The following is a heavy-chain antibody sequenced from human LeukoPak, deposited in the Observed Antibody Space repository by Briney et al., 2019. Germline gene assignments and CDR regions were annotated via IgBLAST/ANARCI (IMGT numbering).Heavy chain of an antibody. J-gene: IGHJ4*02. D-gene: IGHD2-2*01. Sequence: PSETLSLTCVMYGGSFSGYYWSGIRQSPGKGLEWIGEISPHGIKYNPSLKSRVTISLDTTKDQFSLFLSSVTAADAAVYFCASDSYSSIGYFWSQGTLVTASS. CDR2: ISPHGI. V-gene: IGHV4-34*01. CDR1: GGSFSGYY. CDR3: ASDSYSSIGYF.